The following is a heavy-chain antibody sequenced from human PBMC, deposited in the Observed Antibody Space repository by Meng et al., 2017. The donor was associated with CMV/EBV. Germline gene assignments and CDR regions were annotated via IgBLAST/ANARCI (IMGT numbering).Heavy chain of an antibody. J-gene: IGHJ4*02. CDR2: INPSGGST. Sequence: SVTVSCKASGYTFTSYYMHWVRQAPGQGLEWMGIINPSGGSTSYAQKFQGRVTMTRDTSTSTVCMELSSLRSEDTAVYYCARDKNLYDSSGYYLFGYWGQGTLVTVSS. D-gene: IGHD3-22*01. CDR3: ARDKNLYDSSGYYLFGY. CDR1: GYTFTSYY. V-gene: IGHV1-46*01.